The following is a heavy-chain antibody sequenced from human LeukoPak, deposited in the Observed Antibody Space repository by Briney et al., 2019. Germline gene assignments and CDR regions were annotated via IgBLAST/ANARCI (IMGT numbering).Heavy chain of an antibody. D-gene: IGHD2-2*01. J-gene: IGHJ4*02. V-gene: IGHV3-21*01. Sequence: GGSLRLYCATAGITFSSYSMNWVRPAPVTVLEWVSSISSSSSYIYYADSVKGRFTISRDNAKNSLYLQMNSLRAEDTAVYYCARRSTVADYWGQGTLVTVSS. CDR2: ISSSSSYI. CDR3: ARRSTVADY. CDR1: GITFSSYS.